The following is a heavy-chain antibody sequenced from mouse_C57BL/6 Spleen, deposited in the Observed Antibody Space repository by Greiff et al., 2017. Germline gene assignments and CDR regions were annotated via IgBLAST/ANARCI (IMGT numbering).Heavy chain of an antibody. Sequence: QVQLQQPGAELVMPGASVKLSCKASGYTFTSYWMHWVKQRPGQGLEWIGEIDPSDSYTNYNQQFKGKSTLTVDKSSSTAYMQLSSLTSEDSAVYYCARWRTYDGYHAMDYWGQGTSVTVSS. CDR2: IDPSDSYT. J-gene: IGHJ4*01. CDR3: ARWRTYDGYHAMDY. CDR1: GYTFTSYW. D-gene: IGHD2-3*01. V-gene: IGHV1-69*01.